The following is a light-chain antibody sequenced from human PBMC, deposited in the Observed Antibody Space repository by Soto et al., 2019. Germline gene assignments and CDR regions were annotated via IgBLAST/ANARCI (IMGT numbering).Light chain of an antibody. CDR1: QSISSW. CDR3: QQYNIYWT. V-gene: IGKV1-5*01. CDR2: DAS. J-gene: IGKJ1*01. Sequence: DIQMTQSPSTLSASVGDRVTITCRASQSISSWLAWYQQKPGKATKLLIYDASSLESGVPSRFSGSGSGTEFTLTISSLQPDDFATYYCQQYNIYWTFGQGTKVEIK.